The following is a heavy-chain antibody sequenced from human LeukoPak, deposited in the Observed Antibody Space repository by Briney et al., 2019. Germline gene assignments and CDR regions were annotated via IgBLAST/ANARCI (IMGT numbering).Heavy chain of an antibody. CDR1: VYTFIDYY. J-gene: IGHJ4*02. CDR3: ARAHTTGWY. D-gene: IGHD6-19*01. CDR2: INPNAGGT. V-gene: IGHV1-2*02. Sequence: ASVTVSFTPSVYTFIDYYVHWVRQAPGQGLEWMGWINPNAGGTNYSQKFQGRVTMASDTTITTTYMELSRLTSDDTAVYYCARAHTTGWYWGQGTQVTVSS.